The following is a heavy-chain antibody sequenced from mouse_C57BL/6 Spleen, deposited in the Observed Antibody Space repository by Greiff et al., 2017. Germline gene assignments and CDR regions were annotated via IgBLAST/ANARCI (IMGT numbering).Heavy chain of an antibody. CDR3: ARYGLYYGKDYFDD. D-gene: IGHD2-1*01. J-gene: IGHJ2*01. CDR2: IYPGSGNT. Sequence: LQESGAELVRPGASVKLSCKASGYTFTDYYINWVKQRPGQGLEWIARIYPGSGNTYYNEKFKGKATLTAEKSSSTAYMQLSSLTSEDSAVYFCARYGLYYGKDYFDDWGQGTTLTVSS. CDR1: GYTFTDYY. V-gene: IGHV1-76*01.